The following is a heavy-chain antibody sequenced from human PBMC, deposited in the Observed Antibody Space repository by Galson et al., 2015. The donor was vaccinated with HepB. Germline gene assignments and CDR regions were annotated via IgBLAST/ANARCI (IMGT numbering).Heavy chain of an antibody. Sequence: SLRLSCAASGFSFDEHAMHWVRQSPGKGLEWVAGINWNSGGIGYADSVKGRFTISRDNAKNSLYLQMNSLRAEDTALYYCAKDYCLYCDYGAGYGMDVWGQGTTVTVSS. V-gene: IGHV3-9*01. CDR1: GFSFDEHA. CDR3: AKDYCLYCDYGAGYGMDV. D-gene: IGHD4-17*01. CDR2: INWNSGGI. J-gene: IGHJ6*02.